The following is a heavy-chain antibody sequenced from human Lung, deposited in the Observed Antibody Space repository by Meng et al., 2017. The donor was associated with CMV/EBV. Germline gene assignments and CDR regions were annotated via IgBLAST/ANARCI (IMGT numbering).Heavy chain of an antibody. J-gene: IGHJ6*02. D-gene: IGHD6-6*01. Sequence: GGSLRLSCAASGFTFSSYSMNWVRQAPGKGLEWVSSISSSSSYIYYADSVKGRFTISRDNAKNSLYLQMSSLRAEDTAVYYCARDAEQLVRGGGMDVWGQGTTVTVSS. CDR2: ISSSSSYI. CDR1: GFTFSSYS. CDR3: ARDAEQLVRGGGMDV. V-gene: IGHV3-21*01.